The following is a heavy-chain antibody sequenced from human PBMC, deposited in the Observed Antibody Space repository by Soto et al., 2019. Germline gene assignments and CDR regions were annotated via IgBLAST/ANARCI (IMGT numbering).Heavy chain of an antibody. Sequence: SETLSLTCTVSGGSISSYYWSWIRQPPGKGLEWMGYIYYSGSTNYNPSLKSRVTISVDTSKNQFSLKLSSVTAADTAVYYCARGLSGYDFAYWGQGTLVTVSS. V-gene: IGHV4-59*01. J-gene: IGHJ4*02. CDR3: ARGLSGYDFAY. CDR1: GGSISSYY. CDR2: IYYSGST. D-gene: IGHD5-12*01.